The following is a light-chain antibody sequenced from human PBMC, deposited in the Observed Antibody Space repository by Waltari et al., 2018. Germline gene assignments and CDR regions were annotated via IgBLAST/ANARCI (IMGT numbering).Light chain of an antibody. CDR3: QQDLRVPVT. J-gene: IGKJ1*01. V-gene: IGKV3-20*01. CDR1: QSVSRA. Sequence: IVLTQSPGTLSLSLGERATVSCRASQSVSRALAWYQQKPGQAPRLLIYGASTRATGIPERFSGRGSGTEFSLTISRLEPDDFAVEYCQQDLRVPVTFGEGTTVEI. CDR2: GAS.